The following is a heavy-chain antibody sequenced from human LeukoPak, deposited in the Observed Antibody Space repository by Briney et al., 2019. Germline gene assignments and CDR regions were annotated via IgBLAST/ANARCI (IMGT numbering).Heavy chain of an antibody. CDR3: ANSYSSSSAFYFDY. Sequence: GSLRLSCAASGFSFNTYSMNWVRQTPGKGLEWVSSISDSGSNTYYADSVTGRFTISRDNSKNTVYLQLNSLRAEDTAIYYCANSYSSSSAFYFDYRGQGTLVTVSS. CDR2: ISDSGSNT. D-gene: IGHD6-6*01. V-gene: IGHV3-23*01. CDR1: GFSFNTYS. J-gene: IGHJ4*02.